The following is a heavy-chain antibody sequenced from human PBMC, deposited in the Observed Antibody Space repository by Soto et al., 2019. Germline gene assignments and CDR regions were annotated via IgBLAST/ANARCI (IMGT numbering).Heavy chain of an antibody. CDR2: IYYSGST. Sequence: SETLSLTCSVSGASISSFYWSWIRQPKGKGLEWIGYIYYSGSTNYNPSLKSRVTISVDTSKNQFSLKLSSVTAADTAVYYCARGMTTVTTLDYWGQGTLVTVS. V-gene: IGHV4-59*12. D-gene: IGHD4-17*01. J-gene: IGHJ4*02. CDR1: GASISSFY. CDR3: ARGMTTVTTLDY.